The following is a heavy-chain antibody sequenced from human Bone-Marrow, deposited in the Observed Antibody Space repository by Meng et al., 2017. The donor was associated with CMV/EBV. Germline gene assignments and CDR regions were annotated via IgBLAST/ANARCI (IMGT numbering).Heavy chain of an antibody. CDR2: IWYDGSNK. CDR3: ARDFFPAGY. CDR1: GFTFSSYG. D-gene: IGHD2/OR15-2a*01. J-gene: IGHJ4*02. Sequence: GESLKISCAASGFTFSSYGMHWVRQAPGKGLEWVAVIWYDGSNKYYEDSVKGRFTISRDNSKNTLYLQMNSLRAEDTAVYYCARDFFPAGYWGQGTLVTVSS. V-gene: IGHV3-33*01.